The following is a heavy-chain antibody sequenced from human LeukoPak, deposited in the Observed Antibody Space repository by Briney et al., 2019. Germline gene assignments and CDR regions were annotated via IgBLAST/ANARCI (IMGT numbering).Heavy chain of an antibody. J-gene: IGHJ4*02. CDR2: MSGDATST. CDR3: AKRTSGSSWYSSDS. D-gene: IGHD6-13*01. CDR1: GFTFSSFA. Sequence: PGGSLRLSCAASGFTFSSFAMNWVRQAPGKGLEWVSTMSGDATSTYYADSVKGGFTISRDNSKTTLFLQMNSLRAEDTAVYYCAKRTSGSSWYSSDSWGQGTLVTVSS. V-gene: IGHV3-23*01.